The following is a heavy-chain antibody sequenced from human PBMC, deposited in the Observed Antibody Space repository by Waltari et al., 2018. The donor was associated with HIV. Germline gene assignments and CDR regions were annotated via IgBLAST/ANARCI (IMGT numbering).Heavy chain of an antibody. V-gene: IGHV4-30-4*01. CDR3: ARGQEGQHLLGPWFDP. CDR2: IYYSGST. J-gene: IGHJ5*02. Sequence: QVQLQESGPGLVKPSQTLSLTCTVSGGSISSGYYYWTWIRQPPEKGLEWIGYIYYSGSTYYNPSLKSRITISLDTSKNQFSLKLSSVTAADTAVYYCARGQEGQHLLGPWFDPWGQGTLVTVSS. D-gene: IGHD6-13*01. CDR1: GGSISSGYYY.